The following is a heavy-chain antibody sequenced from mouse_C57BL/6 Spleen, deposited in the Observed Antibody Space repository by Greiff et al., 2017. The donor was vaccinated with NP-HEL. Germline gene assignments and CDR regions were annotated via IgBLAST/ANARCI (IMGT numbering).Heavy chain of an antibody. CDR2: INPSTGGT. Sequence: EVQLVESGPELVKPGASVKISCKASGYSFTGYYMNWVKQSPEKSLEWIGEINPSTGGTTYNQKFKAKATLTVDKSSSTAYMQLKSLTSEDSAVYYCAIYYGNIGAMDYWGQGTSVTVSS. CDR1: GYSFTGYY. D-gene: IGHD2-1*01. J-gene: IGHJ4*01. CDR3: AIYYGNIGAMDY. V-gene: IGHV1-42*01.